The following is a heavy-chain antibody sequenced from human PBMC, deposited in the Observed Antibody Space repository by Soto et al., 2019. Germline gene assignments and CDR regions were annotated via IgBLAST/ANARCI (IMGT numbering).Heavy chain of an antibody. Sequence: QVQLVQSGAEVKKPGSSVKVSCKASAGTFISYAISWVRQVPGQGLEWMGGTIPIFGTADYAQKFQGRVTITAHESTSTAYMELSSLRSEDTAVYYCASVETQRYYYGMDVWGQGTTVTVSS. V-gene: IGHV1-69*12. CDR1: AGTFISYA. CDR3: ASVETQRYYYGMDV. D-gene: IGHD2-15*01. CDR2: TIPIFGTA. J-gene: IGHJ6*02.